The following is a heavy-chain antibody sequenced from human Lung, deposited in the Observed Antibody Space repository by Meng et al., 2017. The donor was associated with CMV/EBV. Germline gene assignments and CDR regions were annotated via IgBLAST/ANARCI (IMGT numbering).Heavy chain of an antibody. D-gene: IGHD6-6*01. CDR1: GFTFNKYG. CDR2: IWFDGTNE. Sequence: GESLKISCAASGFTFNKYGMHWVRQAPGKGPEWVAVIWFDGTNEYYADSVKGRFTISRDNSKNTLFLQLTGLRAEDTAVYYCVKDRFEYSSSSVYFDSWGQGNLVTVSS. J-gene: IGHJ4*02. V-gene: IGHV3-33*06. CDR3: VKDRFEYSSSSVYFDS.